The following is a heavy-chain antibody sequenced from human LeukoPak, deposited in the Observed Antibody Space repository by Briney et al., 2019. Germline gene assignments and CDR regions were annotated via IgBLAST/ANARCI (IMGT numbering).Heavy chain of an antibody. V-gene: IGHV3-23*01. J-gene: IGHJ5*02. CDR3: ARDLDSSSWYILWFDP. CDR2: ISISGDT. D-gene: IGHD6-13*01. Sequence: GGSLRLSCAASGLTLSRCAMSWVRQAPGKGLEWVSSISISGDTYYADSVKGRFTISRDNSKNTLFLQMNSLRTEDTAVYYCARDLDSSSWYILWFDPWGQGTLVTVSS. CDR1: GLTLSRCA.